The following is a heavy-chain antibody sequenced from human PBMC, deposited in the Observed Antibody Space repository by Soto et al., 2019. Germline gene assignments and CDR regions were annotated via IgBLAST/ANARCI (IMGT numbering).Heavy chain of an antibody. V-gene: IGHV4-31*03. CDR2: ITYGGSI. J-gene: IGHJ4*02. CDR1: GASITNDDFF. CDR3: AKMERTQLWLLVQN. D-gene: IGHD5-18*01. Sequence: SETLSLTCTVSGASITNDDFFWSWVRQHPDKGLEWLAYITYGGSIYYNPSLRSRLSVSIDKSKSQFSLNVRSVTAADTAVYLCAKMERTQLWLLVQNWGQGLPVTVSS.